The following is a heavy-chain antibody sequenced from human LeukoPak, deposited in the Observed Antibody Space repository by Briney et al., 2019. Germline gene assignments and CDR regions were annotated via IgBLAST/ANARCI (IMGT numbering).Heavy chain of an antibody. D-gene: IGHD6-19*01. V-gene: IGHV3-48*01. CDR2: ISSRRTTI. J-gene: IGHJ4*02. Sequence: GGSLRLSCAASGFTFSTYSMTWVRQAPGKGLEWVSYISSRRTTIYYADSMRGRFTISRDNAKNALYLQVNNLRVEDTALYYCAREAVAGRGFDYWGQGALVTVSS. CDR3: AREAVAGRGFDY. CDR1: GFTFSTYS.